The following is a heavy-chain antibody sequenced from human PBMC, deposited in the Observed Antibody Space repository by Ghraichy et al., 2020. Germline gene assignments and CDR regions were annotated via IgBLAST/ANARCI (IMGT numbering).Heavy chain of an antibody. V-gene: IGHV3-7*03. CDR3: SAGDTFDI. CDR1: GLIFSSYW. D-gene: IGHD3-10*01. CDR2: INQDGREK. J-gene: IGHJ3*02. Sequence: GSLRLSCAASGLIFSSYWMTWVRQAPGKGLEWVANINQDGREKYYVGSVKGRFTISRDNAKNCLYLEMNNLGAEDTAVYSCSAGDTFDIWGRGTMVTVSS.